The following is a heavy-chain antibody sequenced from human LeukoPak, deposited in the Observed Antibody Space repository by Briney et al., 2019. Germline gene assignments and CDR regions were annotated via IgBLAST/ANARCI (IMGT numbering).Heavy chain of an antibody. CDR2: ISAYNGNT. J-gene: IGHJ3*02. Sequence: ASVKVSCKASGYTFTSYGISWVRQAPGQGLEWMGWISAYNGNTNYAQKLQGRVTMTTDTSTSTAYMELRSLRSDDTAVYYCARPQYYYGSGSYSDAFDIWGQGTMVTVSS. D-gene: IGHD3-10*01. CDR1: GYTFTSYG. V-gene: IGHV1-18*04. CDR3: ARPQYYYGSGSYSDAFDI.